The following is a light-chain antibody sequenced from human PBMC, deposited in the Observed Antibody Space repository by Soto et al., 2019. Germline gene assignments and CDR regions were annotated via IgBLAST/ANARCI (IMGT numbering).Light chain of an antibody. V-gene: IGLV1-40*01. J-gene: IGLJ3*02. CDR3: QSFDVSLSGGDWV. CDR2: DNT. Sequence: QSVLTQPPSVSGAPGQRVTISCTGSSSNIGAGYDVHWYQQLPGTVPKLLIYDNTNRPSGVPGRVSGSKSGTSASLAITGLQAEDEADYYCQSFDVSLSGGDWVFGGGTKLTVL. CDR1: SSNIGAGYD.